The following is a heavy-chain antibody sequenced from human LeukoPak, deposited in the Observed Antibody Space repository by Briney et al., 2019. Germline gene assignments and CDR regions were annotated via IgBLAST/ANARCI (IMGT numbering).Heavy chain of an antibody. CDR1: GFNFNDYW. D-gene: IGHD1-1*01. V-gene: IGHV3-74*01. J-gene: IGHJ4*02. CDR3: ARDTTGDAGGVFDS. CDR2: INSDGRSI. Sequence: GGSLRLSCAASGFNFNDYWMHWVRQGPGKGLVWVSRINSDGRSIDYADSVKGRFTISRDNARNSLYLQMNSLRAEDTAVYYCARDTTGDAGGVFDSWDQGTLVTVSS.